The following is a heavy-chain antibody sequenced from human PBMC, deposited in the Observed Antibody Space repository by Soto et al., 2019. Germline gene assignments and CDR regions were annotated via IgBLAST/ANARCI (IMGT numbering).Heavy chain of an antibody. V-gene: IGHV4-59*01. D-gene: IGHD4-17*01. CDR3: ARVGRDYGDSIYYYGMDV. CDR1: GGSISSYY. Sequence: PSETLSLTCTVSGGSISSYYWGWIRQPPGKGLEWIGYIYYSGSTYYNPSLKSRVTISVDTSKNQFSLKLSSVTAADTAVYYCARVGRDYGDSIYYYGMDVWGQGTTVTVSS. CDR2: IYYSGST. J-gene: IGHJ6*02.